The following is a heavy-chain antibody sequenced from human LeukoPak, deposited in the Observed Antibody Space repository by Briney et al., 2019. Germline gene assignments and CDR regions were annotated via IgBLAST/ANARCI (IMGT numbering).Heavy chain of an antibody. Sequence: GGSLRLSCAASGFTFSSYAMHWVRQAPGKGLEWVAVISYDGSNKYYADSVKGRFTISRDNSKNTLYLQMNSLRAEDTAVYYCARQPYYDFGSTYYYYMDVWGKGTTVTVSS. D-gene: IGHD3-3*01. CDR3: ARQPYYDFGSTYYYYMDV. CDR2: ISYDGSNK. CDR1: GFTFSSYA. J-gene: IGHJ6*03. V-gene: IGHV3-30-3*01.